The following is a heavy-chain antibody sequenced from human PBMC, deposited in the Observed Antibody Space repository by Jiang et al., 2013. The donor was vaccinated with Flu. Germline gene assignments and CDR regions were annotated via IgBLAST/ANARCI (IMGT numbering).Heavy chain of an antibody. J-gene: IGHJ5*02. CDR2: IYYSGST. CDR3: ARDGSNYNWFDP. D-gene: IGHD4-11*01. Sequence: KGLEWIGSIYYSGSTYXNPSLKSRVTISVDTSKNQFSLKLSSVTAADTAVYYCARDGSNYNWFDPWGQGTLVTVSS. V-gene: IGHV4-39*07.